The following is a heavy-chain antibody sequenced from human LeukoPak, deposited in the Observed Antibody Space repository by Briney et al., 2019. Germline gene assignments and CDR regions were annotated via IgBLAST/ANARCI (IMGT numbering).Heavy chain of an antibody. J-gene: IGHJ6*03. V-gene: IGHV3-11*01. CDR3: AQRGVQGYMDV. Sequence: GGSLRLSCAASGFTFSDYYVSWIRQAPGKGLEWVSYISSSGSTIYYADSVKGRFTISRDNAKNSLYLQMNSLRAEDTAVYYCAQRGVQGYMDVWGKGTTVIVSS. CDR2: ISSSGSTI. CDR1: GFTFSDYY. D-gene: IGHD1-26*01.